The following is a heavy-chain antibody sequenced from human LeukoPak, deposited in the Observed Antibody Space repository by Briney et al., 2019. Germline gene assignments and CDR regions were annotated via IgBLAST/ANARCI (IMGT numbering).Heavy chain of an antibody. CDR2: ISAYNGNT. CDR1: GGTFSSYA. D-gene: IGHD6-19*01. V-gene: IGHV1-18*01. J-gene: IGHJ5*02. CDR3: ARVVPGKVVAGTTSWFDP. Sequence: ASVKVSCKASGGTFSSYAMSWVRQAPGQGLEWMGWISAYNGNTNYAQKFQGRVTMTTDTSTSTVYMELRSLRSDDTAVYYCARVVPGKVVAGTTSWFDPWGQGTLVTVSS.